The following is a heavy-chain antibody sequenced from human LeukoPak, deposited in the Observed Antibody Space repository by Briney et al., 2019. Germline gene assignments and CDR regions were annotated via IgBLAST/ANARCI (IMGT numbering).Heavy chain of an antibody. CDR1: GFSFDSYE. CDR2: ISATGNTI. V-gene: IGHV3-48*03. CDR3: ARTAYYGDLLFDY. Sequence: GGSLRLSCVVSGFSFDSYEMDWVRQAPGKGLEWLSYISATGNTIYDADSVKGRFTISRDNAKNSLYLQMNSLRVEDTAVYYCARTAYYGDLLFDYWGQGTLVTVSS. J-gene: IGHJ4*02. D-gene: IGHD4-17*01.